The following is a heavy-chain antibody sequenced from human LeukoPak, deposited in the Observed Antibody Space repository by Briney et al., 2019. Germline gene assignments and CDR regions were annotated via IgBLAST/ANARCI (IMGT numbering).Heavy chain of an antibody. CDR2: ISGRSSTI. CDR1: GFTFSSYS. V-gene: IGHV3-48*01. D-gene: IGHD1-26*01. Sequence: GGSLRLSCAASGFTFSSYSMNWVRQTPGKGLEWVSYISGRSSTISYADSVKGRFTISRDNSKNTLYLQMNSLRAEDTAVYYCARESEWGFDYWGQGTLVTVSS. CDR3: ARESEWGFDY. J-gene: IGHJ4*02.